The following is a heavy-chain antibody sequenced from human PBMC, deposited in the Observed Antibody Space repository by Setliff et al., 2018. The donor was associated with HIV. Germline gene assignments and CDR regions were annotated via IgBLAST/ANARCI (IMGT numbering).Heavy chain of an antibody. CDR2: IIPLFGTT. J-gene: IGHJ3*02. V-gene: IGHV1-69*13. Sequence: ASVKVSCKASGGTFNNYAISWVRQAPGQGLEWVGGIIPLFGTTNYALKFQGRVTMTANESTNTAHMELSSLKSEDTAVYYCARGAFWSGFLYAFDIWGQGTVVTVSS. D-gene: IGHD3-3*01. CDR3: ARGAFWSGFLYAFDI. CDR1: GGTFNNYA.